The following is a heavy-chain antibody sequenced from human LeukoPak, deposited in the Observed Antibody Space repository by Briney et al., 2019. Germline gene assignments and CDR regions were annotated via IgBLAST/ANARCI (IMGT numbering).Heavy chain of an antibody. J-gene: IGHJ6*03. D-gene: IGHD2-2*01. CDR2: ISSGSSTI. Sequence: GGSLRLSCAASGFTFSDYYMSWIRQAPGKGLEWVSYISSGSSTIYYADSVKGRFTVSRDNGKKSLYLHMNSLRAEDTAMYYCARWGRGVVVPAAYYYYYYMDVWGKGTTVTISS. CDR1: GFTFSDYY. V-gene: IGHV3-11*04. CDR3: ARWGRGVVVPAAYYYYYYMDV.